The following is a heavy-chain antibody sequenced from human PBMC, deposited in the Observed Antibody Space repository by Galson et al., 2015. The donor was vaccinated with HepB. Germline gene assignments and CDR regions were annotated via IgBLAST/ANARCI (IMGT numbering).Heavy chain of an antibody. CDR3: ARVIRGTMVRGRNFDY. CDR1: GGSFSGYY. V-gene: IGHV4-34*01. J-gene: IGHJ4*02. Sequence: ETLSLTCAVYGGSFSGYYWSWIRQPPGKGLEWIGEINHSGSTNYNPSLKSRVTISVDTSKNQFSLKLSSVTAADTAVYYCARVIRGTMVRGRNFDYWGQGTLVTVSS. D-gene: IGHD3-10*01. CDR2: INHSGST.